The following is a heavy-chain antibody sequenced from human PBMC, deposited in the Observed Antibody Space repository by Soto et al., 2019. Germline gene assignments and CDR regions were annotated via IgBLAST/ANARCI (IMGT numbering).Heavy chain of an antibody. CDR1: GFTFNNYW. D-gene: IGHD1-26*01. Sequence: EVQLVESGGGLVQPGGSLRLSCAASGFTFNNYWMHWVRQAPGKGLVWVSRIKYDESSTSYADSVKGRFTISRDNAKYTLYLQMNSLRGEDTAVYYCARGGWGAYYFDYWGQGTLVTVSS. J-gene: IGHJ4*02. CDR2: IKYDESST. V-gene: IGHV3-74*01. CDR3: ARGGWGAYYFDY.